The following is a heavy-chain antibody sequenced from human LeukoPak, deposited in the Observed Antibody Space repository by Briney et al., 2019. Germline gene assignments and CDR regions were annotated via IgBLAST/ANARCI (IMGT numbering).Heavy chain of an antibody. CDR1: GGSFSGYY. CDR2: INHSGST. Sequence: SEALSLTCAVYGGSFSGYYWSWIRQPPGKGLEWIGEINHSGSTNYNPSLKSRVTISVDTSKNQFSLKLSSVTAADTAVYYCARGYAGYCSSTSCYRGSFDYWGQGTLVTVSS. J-gene: IGHJ4*02. V-gene: IGHV4-34*01. D-gene: IGHD2-2*02. CDR3: ARGYAGYCSSTSCYRGSFDY.